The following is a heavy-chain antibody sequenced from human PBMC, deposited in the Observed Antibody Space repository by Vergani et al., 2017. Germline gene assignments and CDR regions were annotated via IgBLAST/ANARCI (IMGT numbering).Heavy chain of an antibody. D-gene: IGHD3-10*01. CDR2: IYYSGST. Sequence: QVQLQESGPGLVKPSETLSLTCTVSGGSISSYYWSWIRQPPGKGLEWIGYIYYSGSTNYNPSHKSRVTISVDTSKNQVSLKLSSLTAADTAVYYCARSYGSGSGNDYWGQGTLVTVSS. V-gene: IGHV4-59*08. CDR3: ARSYGSGSGNDY. J-gene: IGHJ4*02. CDR1: GGSISSYY.